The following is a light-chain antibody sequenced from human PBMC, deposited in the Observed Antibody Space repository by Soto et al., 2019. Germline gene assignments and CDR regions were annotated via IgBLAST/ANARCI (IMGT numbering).Light chain of an antibody. CDR3: SSYTSSSTLV. V-gene: IGLV2-14*03. CDR2: DVS. Sequence: QSALTQPPSASGSLGQSVTISCTGTSSDVGGYNHVSWYQQHPGKAPKLMIYDVSNRPSGVSNRFSGSKSGNTASLTISGLQAEDEADYYCSSYTSSSTLVFGGGTKLTVL. J-gene: IGLJ2*01. CDR1: SSDVGGYNH.